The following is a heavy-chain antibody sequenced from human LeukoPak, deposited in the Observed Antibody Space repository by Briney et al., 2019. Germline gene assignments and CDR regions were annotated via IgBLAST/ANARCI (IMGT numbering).Heavy chain of an antibody. Sequence: SETLSLTCAVYGGSFSGYYWSWIRQPPGKGLEWIGEINHSGSTNYNPSLKSRVTISVDTSKNQFSLKLSSVTAADTAVYYCARRGYTMVRGVITYYFDYWGQGTLVTVSS. CDR2: INHSGST. J-gene: IGHJ4*02. V-gene: IGHV4-34*01. CDR3: ARRGYTMVRGVITYYFDY. D-gene: IGHD3-10*01. CDR1: GGSFSGYY.